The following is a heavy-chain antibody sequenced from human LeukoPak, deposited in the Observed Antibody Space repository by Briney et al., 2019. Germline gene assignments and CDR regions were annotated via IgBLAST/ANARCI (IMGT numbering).Heavy chain of an antibody. CDR2: IYYSGST. CDR3: ASYGSGSYQKNFDY. Sequence: SGTLSLTCSVSGGSISSYYWSWIRQPPGKGLERIGYIYYSGSTNYNPSLKSRVTISVDTSKNQFSLKLSSVTAADTAVYYCASYGSGSYQKNFDYWGQGTLVTVSS. V-gene: IGHV4-59*08. J-gene: IGHJ4*02. CDR1: GGSISSYY. D-gene: IGHD3-10*01.